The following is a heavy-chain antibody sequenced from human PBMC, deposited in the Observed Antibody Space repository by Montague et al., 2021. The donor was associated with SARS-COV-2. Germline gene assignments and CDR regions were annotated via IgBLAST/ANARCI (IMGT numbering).Heavy chain of an antibody. Sequence: TLSLTCTVSGGSISSGGYYWSWIRQHPGEGLEWIGYIYHTGSTHYXPSLKSRVTISKETSKNHFSLNLSSVTAADSAVYYCARDSGYYDSSGYSYDAFDIWGQGTKVTVAS. D-gene: IGHD3-22*01. V-gene: IGHV4-31*03. J-gene: IGHJ3*02. CDR2: IYHTGST. CDR1: GGSISSGGYY. CDR3: ARDSGYYDSSGYSYDAFDI.